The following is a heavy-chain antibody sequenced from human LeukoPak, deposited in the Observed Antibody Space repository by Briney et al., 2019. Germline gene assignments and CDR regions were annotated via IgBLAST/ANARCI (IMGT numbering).Heavy chain of an antibody. D-gene: IGHD5-18*01. Sequence: PGRSLRLSCAASGFTFSSYGMHCVRQAPGKGLEWVAVIWYDGSNKYYADSVKGRFTISRDNSKNTLYLQVNSLRAEDAAVYYCARGGYSYGHIDGVDYWGQGTLVTVSS. CDR2: IWYDGSNK. CDR3: ARGGYSYGHIDGVDY. CDR1: GFTFSSYG. V-gene: IGHV3-33*08. J-gene: IGHJ4*02.